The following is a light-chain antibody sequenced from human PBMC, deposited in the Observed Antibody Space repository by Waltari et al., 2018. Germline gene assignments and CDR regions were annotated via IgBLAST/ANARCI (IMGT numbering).Light chain of an antibody. CDR2: GAS. J-gene: IGKJ1*01. Sequence: IVLTQSPGTLSLSTGARATLSCRASQSVSRSLASYQQNPGQAPKPLIYGASTRATGIPHRFTGSESGKDFSFTFNAWEPKNFAIFFGQHNVRLPATFGPGTKVEIK. CDR3: QHNVRLPAT. CDR1: QSVSRS. V-gene: IGKV3-20*01.